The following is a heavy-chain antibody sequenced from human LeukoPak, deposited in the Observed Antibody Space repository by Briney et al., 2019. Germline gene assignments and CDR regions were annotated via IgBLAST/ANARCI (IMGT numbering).Heavy chain of an antibody. D-gene: IGHD3-16*02. J-gene: IGHJ3*02. CDR3: ARRMRLSHAFDI. CDR2: IYYSGST. CDR1: GGSISSYY. Sequence: SETLSLTCSVPGGSISSYYWSWIRQPPGKGLEWIGYIYYSGSTNYNPSLKSRVTISVDTSKNQFSLKLSSVTAADTAVYYCARRMRLSHAFDIWGQGTMVTVSS. V-gene: IGHV4-59*08.